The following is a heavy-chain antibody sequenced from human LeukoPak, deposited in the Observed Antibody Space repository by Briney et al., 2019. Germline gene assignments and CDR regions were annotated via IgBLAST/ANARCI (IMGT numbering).Heavy chain of an antibody. V-gene: IGHV4-4*02. J-gene: IGHJ3*02. D-gene: IGHD3-22*01. CDR1: GGSISSSHW. CDR3: AKSNGYGLIDI. CDR2: IYHSGTT. Sequence: SGTLSLTCAVSGGSISSSHWWSWVRQPPGKGLEWIGEIYHSGTTNYNPSLKSRVTISLDTSRNQFSLKLNSVTAADTAVYYCAKSNGYGLIDIWGQGTMVTVSS.